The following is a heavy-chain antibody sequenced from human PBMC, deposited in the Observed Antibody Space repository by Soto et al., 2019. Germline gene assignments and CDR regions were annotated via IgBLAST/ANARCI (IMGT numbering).Heavy chain of an antibody. V-gene: IGHV1-46*01. CDR1: GYTLIMYY. CDR3: ARVGPPADP. J-gene: IGHJ5*02. CDR2: INPSGGST. Sequence: PSGKVSCKASGYTLIMYYIHWMRQAPGQGLEWMGLINPSGGSTTYAQKFQGRVTMTRDTSASTAYMELSSLRSEDTAVYYCARVGPPADPWGQGTLVTVPQ.